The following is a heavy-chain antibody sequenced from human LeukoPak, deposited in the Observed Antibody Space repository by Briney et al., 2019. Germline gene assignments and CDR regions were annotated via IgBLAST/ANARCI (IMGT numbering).Heavy chain of an antibody. Sequence: TSETLSLTCFVSGASIINNNYYWAWLRQPPGKGLEWIGSVYHGGSTSCNPSLKSRVTISVDTSKSHFTLKMNSVTASDTALYSCAGHKYYNFWGSFNWFDPWGQGTLVTVS. CDR3: AGHKYYNFWGSFNWFDP. J-gene: IGHJ5*02. CDR1: GASIINNNYY. V-gene: IGHV4-39*01. CDR2: VYHGGST. D-gene: IGHD3-3*01.